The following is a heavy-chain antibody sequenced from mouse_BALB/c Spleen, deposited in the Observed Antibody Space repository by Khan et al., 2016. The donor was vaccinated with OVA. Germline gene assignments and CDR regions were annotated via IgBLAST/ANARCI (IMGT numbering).Heavy chain of an antibody. V-gene: IGHV1S135*01. CDR1: GYSFTDYN. D-gene: IGHD1-1*01. CDR2: IDPYNGGT. Sequence: VQLQQPGPELVKPGASVKVSCKASGYSFTDYNIFWVKQSHGKSLEWIGYIDPYNGGTSKNQKFEGKATLTVDKSSSTAFMHLSSLTSEDSAVFYCARTDSYGSSYYFDYWGQGTTLTVSS. J-gene: IGHJ2*01. CDR3: ARTDSYGSSYYFDY.